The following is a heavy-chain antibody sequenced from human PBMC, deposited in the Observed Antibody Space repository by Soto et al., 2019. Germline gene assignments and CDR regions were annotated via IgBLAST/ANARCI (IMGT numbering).Heavy chain of an antibody. CDR2: IYYIGST. J-gene: IGHJ4*02. Sequence: QVQLQESGPGLVKPSQTLSLTCTVSGCSISSGGYYWSWIRQHPGQGLEGIGYIYYIGSTYYNPSLKSRVTISVNTSKNPFSLKLSSVTAADTAVYYWARSIDYWGQGTLVTVSS. CDR3: ARSIDY. V-gene: IGHV4-31*03. CDR1: GCSISSGGYY.